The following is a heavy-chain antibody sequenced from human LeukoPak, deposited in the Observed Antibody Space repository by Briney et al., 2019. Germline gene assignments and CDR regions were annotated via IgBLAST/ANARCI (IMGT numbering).Heavy chain of an antibody. CDR2: TSYDGSSE. CDR1: GFSFRRYD. CDR3: ARAKGLAGSYLDNWFDP. Sequence: GGSLRLSCAASGFSFRRYDMHWGRQAPGKGVEGVAATSYDGSSELYADFVKGRFIISRDNSRKTLSLQMDTLRPEDTAIYYCARAKGLAGSYLDNWFDPWGQGTRVIVSS. D-gene: IGHD1-26*01. J-gene: IGHJ5*02. V-gene: IGHV3-30*04.